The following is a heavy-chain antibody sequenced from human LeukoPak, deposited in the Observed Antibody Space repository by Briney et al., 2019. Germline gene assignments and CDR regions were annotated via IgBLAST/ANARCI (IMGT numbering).Heavy chain of an antibody. V-gene: IGHV3-23*01. CDR1: GFTFNTYA. J-gene: IGHJ4*02. CDR3: AKAFDDYFFDY. Sequence: GGSLRLSCAASGFTFNTYAMRGVRQAPGKGLEWVSGIGGSGSSTYYAESVKGRFTISRDNSKNTLYLQMNSRRAEDTAANYCAKAFDDYFFDYWGQGTLVTVSS. D-gene: IGHD2-21*02. CDR2: IGGSGSST.